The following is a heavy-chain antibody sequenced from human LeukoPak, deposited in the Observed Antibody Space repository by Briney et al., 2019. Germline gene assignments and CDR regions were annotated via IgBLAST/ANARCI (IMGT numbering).Heavy chain of an antibody. D-gene: IGHD2-2*01. CDR2: IYHSGST. CDR3: ARSCSSTSCYVEP. V-gene: IGHV4-30-2*01. CDR1: GGSISSGGYY. Sequence: SETLSLTCTVSGGSISSGGYYWSWIRQPPGKGLEWIGYIYHSGSTYYNPSLKSRVTISVDRSKNQFSLKLSSVTAADTAVYYCARSCSSTSCYVEPWGRGTLVTVSS. J-gene: IGHJ2*01.